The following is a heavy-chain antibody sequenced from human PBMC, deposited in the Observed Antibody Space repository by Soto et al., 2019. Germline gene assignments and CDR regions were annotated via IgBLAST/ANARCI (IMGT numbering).Heavy chain of an antibody. CDR3: ARVPDR. CDR1: GGSISSGGYS. Sequence: ASETLSLTCAVSGGSISSGGYSWSWIRQPPGKGLEWIGYIYHSGSTYYNPSLKSRVTISVDRSKNQFSLKLSSVTAADTAVYYCARVPDRWGQGTLVTVSS. J-gene: IGHJ5*02. V-gene: IGHV4-30-2*01. D-gene: IGHD2-2*01. CDR2: IYHSGST.